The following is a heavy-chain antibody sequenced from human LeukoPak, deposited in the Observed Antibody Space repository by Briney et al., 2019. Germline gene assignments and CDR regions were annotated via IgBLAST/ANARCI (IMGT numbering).Heavy chain of an antibody. CDR3: AKEGPWSGPDWSYGFDAFDI. CDR2: ISGSGGST. CDR1: GFTFSSYA. V-gene: IGHV3-23*01. J-gene: IGHJ3*02. Sequence: GGSLRLSCAASGFTFSSYAMSWVRQAPGKGLEWVSAISGSGGSTYYADSVKGRFTISRDNSKNTLYLQMNSLRAEDTAVYYCAKEGPWSGPDWSYGFDAFDIWGQGTMVTVSS. D-gene: IGHD1-7*01.